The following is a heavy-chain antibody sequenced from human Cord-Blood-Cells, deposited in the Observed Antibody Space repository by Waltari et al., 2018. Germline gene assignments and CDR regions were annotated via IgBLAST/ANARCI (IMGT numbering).Heavy chain of an antibody. J-gene: IGHJ3*02. V-gene: IGHV4-34*01. CDR3: ATRYSGSYYAFDI. CDR1: GGSFSGYY. CDR2: INHSGST. D-gene: IGHD1-26*01. Sequence: QVQLQQWGAGLLKPSETLSLTCAVYGGSFSGYYWSWIRQPPGKGLGWIGEINHSGSTNYNPSLKSRVTISVDTSKNQFSLKLSSVTAADTAVYYCATRYSGSYYAFDIWGQGTMVTVSS.